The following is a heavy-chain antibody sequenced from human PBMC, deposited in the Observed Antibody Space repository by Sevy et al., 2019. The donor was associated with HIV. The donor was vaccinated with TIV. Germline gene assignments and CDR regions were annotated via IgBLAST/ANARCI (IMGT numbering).Heavy chain of an antibody. CDR3: ARRGYDSTGYPQYYFDN. Sequence: GESLKISCKASGYRFTSYWIAWVRQMPGKGLAWMGIIYPDDSDIRYSPSLQGQVTISVDKSISTAYLQWSSLKASDTAMYFCARRGYDSTGYPQYYFDNWGQRTLVTVSS. J-gene: IGHJ4*02. CDR2: IYPDDSDI. D-gene: IGHD3-22*01. CDR1: GYRFTSYW. V-gene: IGHV5-51*01.